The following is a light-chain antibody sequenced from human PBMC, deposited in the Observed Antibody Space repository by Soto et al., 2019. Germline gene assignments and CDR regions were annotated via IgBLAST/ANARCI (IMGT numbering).Light chain of an antibody. J-gene: IGLJ3*02. CDR2: EVS. Sequence: QSALTQPASVSGSPGQSITMSCTGTASDIGSYDLVSWYQQHPGNAPKLIIFEVSQRPSGVSGRFSGSKSGTTASLTISGLQAEDEAHYYCLSFARSTWSLVFGGGTKLTVL. V-gene: IGLV2-23*02. CDR1: ASDIGSYDL. CDR3: LSFARSTWSLV.